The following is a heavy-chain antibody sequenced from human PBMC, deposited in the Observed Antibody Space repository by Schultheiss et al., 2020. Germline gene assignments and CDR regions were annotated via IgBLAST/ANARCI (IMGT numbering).Heavy chain of an antibody. CDR2: IYWNDDK. CDR3: AHRPPPYCGGDCYDY. Sequence: SGPTLVKPTQTLTLTCTFSGFSLSTSGVGVGWIRQPPGKALEWLALIYWNDDKRYSPSLKSRLTITKDTSKNQVVLTMTNMDPVDTATYYCAHRPPPYCGGDCYDYWGQGTLVTVSS. D-gene: IGHD2-21*01. V-gene: IGHV2-5*01. CDR1: GFSLSTSGVG. J-gene: IGHJ4*02.